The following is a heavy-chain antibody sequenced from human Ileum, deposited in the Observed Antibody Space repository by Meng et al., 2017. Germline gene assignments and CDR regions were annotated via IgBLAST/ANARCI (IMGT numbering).Heavy chain of an antibody. V-gene: IGHV4-4*02. D-gene: IGHD2-15*01. CDR1: GGSISSSFY. J-gene: IGHJ4*02. Sequence: RQEPGPGLVEPSGTLSLPCTVSGGSISSSFYWSWVRQSPGKGLEWIGQIYLAGSPNYNPSLESRVTISVDKSKNQFSLRLTSVTAADTAIFYCVRHGGKYFDSWGQGTLVTVSS. CDR3: VRHGGKYFDS. CDR2: IYLAGSP.